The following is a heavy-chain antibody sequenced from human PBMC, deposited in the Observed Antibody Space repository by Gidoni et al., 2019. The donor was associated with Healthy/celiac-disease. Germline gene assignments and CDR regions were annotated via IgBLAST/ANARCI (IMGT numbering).Heavy chain of an antibody. J-gene: IGHJ6*02. Sequence: QVQLVESGGGVVQPGRSLRLSCAASGFTFSSYGMHWVRQAPGKGLGWVAVISYDGSNKYYADAVKGRFTISRDNSKNTLYLQMNSLRAEDTAVYYCAKDLLVDIVATRVYGMDVWGQGTTVTVSS. CDR3: AKDLLVDIVATRVYGMDV. V-gene: IGHV3-30*18. CDR1: GFTFSSYG. CDR2: ISYDGSNK. D-gene: IGHD5-12*01.